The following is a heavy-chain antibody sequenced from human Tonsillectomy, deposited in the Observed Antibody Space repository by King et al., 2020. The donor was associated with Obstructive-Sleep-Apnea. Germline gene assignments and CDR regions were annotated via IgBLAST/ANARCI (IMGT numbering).Heavy chain of an antibody. CDR3: ARDSPRSVVITY. CDR2: IYSGGTT. D-gene: IGHD3-10*01. V-gene: IGHV3-66*01. Sequence: VQLVESGGGLVQPGGSLRLSCAASGFNVSTNYMTWVRQAPGKGLEWVSVIYSGGTTYYGDSVKGRFTISRDNSKNTLYLQMNSLRAEDTAVYYCARDSPRSVVITYWGQGTLVTVAS. J-gene: IGHJ4*02. CDR1: GFNVSTNY.